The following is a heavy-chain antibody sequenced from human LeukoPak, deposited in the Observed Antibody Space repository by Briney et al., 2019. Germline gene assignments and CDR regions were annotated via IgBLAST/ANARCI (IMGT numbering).Heavy chain of an antibody. CDR1: GYSFTSYW. CDR2: IYPGDSDT. CDR3: ARHRDSYFDY. Sequence: GESLQISCEGSGYSFTSYWIGWVRQLPGKGLEWMGIIYPGDSDTRDSPSFQGQVTISADKSISTAYLQWSSLKASGTAMYYCARHRDSYFDYWGQGTLVTVSS. D-gene: IGHD5-24*01. V-gene: IGHV5-51*01. J-gene: IGHJ4*02.